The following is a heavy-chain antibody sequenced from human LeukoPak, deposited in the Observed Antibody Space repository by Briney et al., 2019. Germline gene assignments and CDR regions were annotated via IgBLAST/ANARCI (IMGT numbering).Heavy chain of an antibody. CDR3: VRGGGPSYKYNAFDL. Sequence: GSLRLSCMSSGLTSSIFEMNWVRQAPGKGLEWVSYTSQGGSTTDYADSVKGRFTISRDNAKNSLYLQMNSLRAEDTAIYYCVRGGGPSYKYNAFDLWGQGTVVIVYS. J-gene: IGHJ3*01. CDR2: TSQGGSTT. D-gene: IGHD2-15*01. V-gene: IGHV3-48*03. CDR1: GLTSSIFE.